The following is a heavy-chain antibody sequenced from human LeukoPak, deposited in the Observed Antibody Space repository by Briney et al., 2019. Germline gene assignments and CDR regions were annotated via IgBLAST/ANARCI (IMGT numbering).Heavy chain of an antibody. CDR1: GVSFSGYY. CDR3: ARYGYIYAGNWFDP. V-gene: IGHV4-59*01. CDR2: IYYSGST. Sequence: SEPLSLTCTVSGVSFSGYYWLWLRQPPGKGLEWIGYIYYSGSTNYSPSLKSRVTISVDTSKNQFSLKLTSVTAADTAGYYWARYGYIYAGNWFDPGGRGTLVTVSS. J-gene: IGHJ5*02. D-gene: IGHD5-18*01.